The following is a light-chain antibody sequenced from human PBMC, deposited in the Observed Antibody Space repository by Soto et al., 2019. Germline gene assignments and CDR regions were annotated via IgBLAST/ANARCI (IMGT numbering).Light chain of an antibody. J-gene: IGKJ5*01. CDR3: QKYNNWPAIT. Sequence: EIVMTQSPATLSVSPGERATLSCRASQSVRSNLAWYQQKPGQAPRLLIYGASTRATGIPATFSGSGSGTQFTLTISSLQSEDFAVYYCQKYNNWPAITFGQGTRLENK. CDR1: QSVRSN. V-gene: IGKV3D-15*01. CDR2: GAS.